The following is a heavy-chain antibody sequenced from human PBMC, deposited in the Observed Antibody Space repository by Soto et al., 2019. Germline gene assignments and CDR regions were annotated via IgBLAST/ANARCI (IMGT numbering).Heavy chain of an antibody. J-gene: IGHJ6*03. CDR3: ASYGQRQASYYYYYMDV. D-gene: IGHD4-17*01. CDR1: GGSISSGGYY. CDR2: IYYSGST. Sequence: PSETLSLTCTVSGGSISSGGYYWSWIRQHPGKGLEWIGYIYYSGSTYYNPSLKSRVTISVDTSKNQFSLKLSSVTAADTAVYYCASYGQRQASYYYYYMDVWGKGTTVTVSS. V-gene: IGHV4-31*03.